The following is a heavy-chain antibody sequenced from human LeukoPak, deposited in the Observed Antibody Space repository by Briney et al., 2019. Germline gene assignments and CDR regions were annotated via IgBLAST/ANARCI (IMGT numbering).Heavy chain of an antibody. CDR2: INSDGSST. CDR1: GFTFSSYW. D-gene: IGHD3-16*02. J-gene: IGHJ6*02. V-gene: IGHV3-74*01. Sequence: GGSLRLSCAASGFTFSSYWMHWVRQAPGKGLVWVSRINSDGSSTSYADSVKGRFTISRDNSKNTLYLQMNSLRAEDTAVYYCASTTDYDYVWGSYRYNYYYGMDVWGQGTTVTVSS. CDR3: ASTTDYDYVWGSYRYNYYYGMDV.